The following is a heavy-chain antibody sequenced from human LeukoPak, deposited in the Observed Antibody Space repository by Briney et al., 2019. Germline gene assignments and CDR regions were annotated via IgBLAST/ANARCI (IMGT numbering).Heavy chain of an antibody. CDR2: IHYSGST. CDR1: GGSISSSSYY. D-gene: IGHD3-22*01. J-gene: IGHJ4*02. V-gene: IGHV4-39*01. Sequence: SETLSLTCTVSGGSISSSSYYWGWIRQPPGKGLEWIANIHYSGSTYYNPSLKSRVTISVDTSKNQFSLKLSSVTAADTAVYYCARHYYDSSDSYSFDYWGQGTLVTVSS. CDR3: ARHYYDSSDSYSFDY.